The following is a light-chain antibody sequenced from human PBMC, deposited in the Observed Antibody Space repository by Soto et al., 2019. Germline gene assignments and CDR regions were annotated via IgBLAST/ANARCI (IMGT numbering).Light chain of an antibody. CDR3: QQSYSNPRT. J-gene: IGKJ1*01. CDR1: QSISSW. V-gene: IGKV1-5*03. Sequence: DLTITESGNTLYPAVGDRVTITCRASQSISSWLAWYQQKPGKAPKLLIYKASSLESGVPSRFSGSGSGTEFTLTISSLQPDDFATYYCQQSYSNPRTFGQGT. CDR2: KAS.